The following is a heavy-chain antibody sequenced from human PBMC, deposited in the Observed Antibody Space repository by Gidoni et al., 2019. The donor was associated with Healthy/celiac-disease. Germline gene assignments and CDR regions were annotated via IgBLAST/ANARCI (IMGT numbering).Heavy chain of an antibody. CDR1: GGSISSYY. Sequence: QVQLQESGPGLVKPSETLSLTCTVSGGSISSYYWSWIRQPPGKGLEWIGYIYYSGSTNYNPSLKSRVTISVDTSKNQFSLKLRSVTAGDTAVYYCARQKRGLKYFDHWGQGTLVTVSS. CDR3: ARQKRGLKYFDH. CDR2: IYYSGST. D-gene: IGHD5-12*01. V-gene: IGHV4-59*01. J-gene: IGHJ1*01.